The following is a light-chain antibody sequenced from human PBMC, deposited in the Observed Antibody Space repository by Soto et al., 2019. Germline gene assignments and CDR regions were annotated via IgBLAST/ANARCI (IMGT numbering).Light chain of an antibody. CDR1: QSVSSSY. CDR3: EQYGSSPPFT. V-gene: IGKV3-20*01. CDR2: GAS. Sequence: EIVLTQSLCTLSLSPGERASLSCRANQSVSSSYLAWYQQKPGQAPRLLIYGASSRATGIPDRFSGSGSGTDFSLTISRLEPEDFAVYYCEQYGSSPPFTFGPGTKVDIK. J-gene: IGKJ3*01.